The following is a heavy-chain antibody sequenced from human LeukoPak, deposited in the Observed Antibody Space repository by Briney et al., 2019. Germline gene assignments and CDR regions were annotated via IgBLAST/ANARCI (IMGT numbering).Heavy chain of an antibody. J-gene: IGHJ4*02. V-gene: IGHV3-30*18. Sequence: GGSLRLSCAASGFIFSACGMHWVRQAPGKGLEWVAAISFDGSHKYYADSVKGRFTISRDNSMNTLYLQMNSLRAEDTAVYYCAKGTAVDRQYFENWGQGTLVTVSS. CDR2: ISFDGSHK. CDR3: AKGTAVDRQYFEN. CDR1: GFIFSACG. D-gene: IGHD1-1*01.